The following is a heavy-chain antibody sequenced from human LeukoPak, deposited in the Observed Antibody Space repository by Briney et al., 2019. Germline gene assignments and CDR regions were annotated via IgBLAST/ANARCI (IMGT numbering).Heavy chain of an antibody. V-gene: IGHV3-21*01. CDR3: ARDLNVLRYFDWLPYDAFDI. CDR2: ISSSSSYI. D-gene: IGHD3-9*01. J-gene: IGHJ3*02. CDR1: GFTFSSYS. Sequence: GGSLRLSCAASGFTFSSYSMNWVRQAPGKGLEWVSSISSSSSYIYYADSVKGRFTISRDNAKNSRYLQMNSLRAEDTAVYYRARDLNVLRYFDWLPYDAFDIWGQGTMVTVSS.